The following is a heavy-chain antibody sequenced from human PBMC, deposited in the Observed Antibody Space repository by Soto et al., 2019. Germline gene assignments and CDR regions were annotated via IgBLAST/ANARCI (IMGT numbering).Heavy chain of an antibody. D-gene: IGHD3-10*01. J-gene: IGHJ6*02. CDR2: ISSGGITI. CDR3: ARAPGIYYAMDV. CDR1: GFTFSDYY. V-gene: IGHV3-11*01. Sequence: VGSLRLSCAASGFTFSDYYMTWIRQAPGKGLEWLSYISSGGITIYYADSVKGRFTVSRDNAKNSMYLQMNNLRVEDTAVYYCARAPGIYYAMDVWGQGTTVTVSS.